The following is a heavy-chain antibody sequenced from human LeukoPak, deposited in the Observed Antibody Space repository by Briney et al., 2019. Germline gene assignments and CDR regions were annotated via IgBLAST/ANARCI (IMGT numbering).Heavy chain of an antibody. J-gene: IGHJ4*02. V-gene: IGHV3-23*01. CDR1: GFTFNSYA. D-gene: IGHD1-7*01. CDR3: ARDLITGTTDY. Sequence: GGSLRLSCATSGFTFNSYALSWVRQAPGKGLEWVSTISASGGTTYYADSVKGRFTISRDNSKNTLYLQMNSLRAEDTAVYYCARDLITGTTDYWGQGTLVTVSS. CDR2: ISASGGTT.